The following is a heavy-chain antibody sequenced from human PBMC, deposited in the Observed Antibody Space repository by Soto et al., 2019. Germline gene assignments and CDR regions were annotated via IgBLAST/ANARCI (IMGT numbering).Heavy chain of an antibody. CDR1: GFTLSSHD. CDR3: ARDAVAGTGGLCALDI. CDR2: ISRTGASI. V-gene: IGHV3-48*03. J-gene: IGHJ3*02. Sequence: EVQLVESGGGLVQPGGSLRLSCAASGFTLSSHDMNWVRQAPGKGLEWVSFISRTGASIYYGDSVRGRFTISRDTANNSLYRQGDSRSADDTAVYYWARDAVAGTGGLCALDIWGQGTMVTVSS. D-gene: IGHD6-19*01.